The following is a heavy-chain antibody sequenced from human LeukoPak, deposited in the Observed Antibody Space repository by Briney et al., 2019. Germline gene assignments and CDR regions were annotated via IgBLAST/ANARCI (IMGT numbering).Heavy chain of an antibody. J-gene: IGHJ4*02. D-gene: IGHD5-12*01. V-gene: IGHV4-34*01. Sequence: SETLSLTCTVSGGSISSYYWSWIRQPPGKGLEWIGEINHSGSTNYNPSLKSRVTISVDTSKNQFSLKLSSVTAADTAVYYCASTDIVATISFDYWGQGTLVTVSS. CDR2: INHSGST. CDR3: ASTDIVATISFDY. CDR1: GGSISSYY.